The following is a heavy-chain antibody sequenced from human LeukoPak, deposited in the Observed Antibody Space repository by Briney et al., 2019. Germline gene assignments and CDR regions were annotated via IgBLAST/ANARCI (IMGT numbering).Heavy chain of an antibody. CDR2: ISSSSSYI. CDR3: ARDWGYYYYYRIDV. Sequence: PGGSLRLSCAASGFTFSSYSMNWVRQAPGKGVEWVSSISSSSSYIYYADSVKGRFTISRDNAKKSVYLQMNSLRAEDTGVYYCARDWGYYYYYRIDVWGQGTTVTVSS. CDR1: GFTFSSYS. D-gene: IGHD3-16*01. V-gene: IGHV3-21*01. J-gene: IGHJ6*02.